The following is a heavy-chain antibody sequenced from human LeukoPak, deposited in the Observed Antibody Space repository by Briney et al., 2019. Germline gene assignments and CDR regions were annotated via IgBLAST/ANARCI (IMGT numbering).Heavy chain of an antibody. V-gene: IGHV4-39*01. CDR2: IYYSGST. D-gene: IGHD5-24*01. CDR3: ARQLGRDGYTWVLTPPGWSFDY. Sequence: SETLSLTCTVSGGSISSSSYYWGWIRQPPGKGLEWIGSIYYSGSTYYNPSLKSRVTISVDTSKNQFSLKLSSVTAADTAVYYCARQLGRDGYTWVLTPPGWSFDYWGQGTLVTVSS. J-gene: IGHJ4*02. CDR1: GGSISSSSYY.